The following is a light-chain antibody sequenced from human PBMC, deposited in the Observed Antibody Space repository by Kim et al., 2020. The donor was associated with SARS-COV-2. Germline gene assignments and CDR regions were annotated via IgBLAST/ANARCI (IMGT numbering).Light chain of an antibody. CDR3: QQDYSTPPLT. Sequence: DIVMTQSPDSLAVSLGERATINCKSSQSVLYSSNNKNYLAWYQQKPGQPPKLLIYWASTRESGVPDRFSGSGSGTDFTLTISSLQAEDVAVYYCQQDYSTPPLTFGGGTKVDIK. V-gene: IGKV4-1*01. CDR1: QSVLYSSNNKNY. CDR2: WAS. J-gene: IGKJ4*01.